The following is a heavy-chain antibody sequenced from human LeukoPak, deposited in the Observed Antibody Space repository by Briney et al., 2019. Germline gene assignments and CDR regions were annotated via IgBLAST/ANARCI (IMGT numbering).Heavy chain of an antibody. Sequence: SETLSLTCSVSGDSITNYYWSWIRQPAGKGLELIGRVFTTGFTTYDPSLKSRVSMSFDTSKNQFSLKLNSVTAADTAVYYCAAGPIGHISRAFDLWGQGHLVIVSS. J-gene: IGHJ4*02. CDR3: AAGPIGHISRAFDL. CDR2: VFTTGFT. V-gene: IGHV4-4*07. CDR1: GDSITNYY.